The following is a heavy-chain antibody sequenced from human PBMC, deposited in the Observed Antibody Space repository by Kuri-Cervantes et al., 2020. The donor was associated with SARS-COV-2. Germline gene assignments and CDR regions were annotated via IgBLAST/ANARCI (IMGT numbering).Heavy chain of an antibody. CDR3: ARVAARLYYYYMDV. J-gene: IGHJ6*03. Sequence: GGSLRLSCAASGFTFSDYSMNWVRQAPGKGLEWLSSISSSGSYKYYADSVKGRFTISRDNAKNSLYLQMNSLRAEDTAVYYCARVAARLYYYYMDVWGKGTTVTVSS. CDR1: GFTFSDYS. D-gene: IGHD6-6*01. CDR2: ISSSGSYK. V-gene: IGHV3-21*01.